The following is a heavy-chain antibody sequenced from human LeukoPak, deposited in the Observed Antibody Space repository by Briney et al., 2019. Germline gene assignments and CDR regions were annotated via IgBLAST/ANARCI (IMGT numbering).Heavy chain of an antibody. CDR3: ARGQNWNSWPFDY. V-gene: IGHV3-21*01. CDR1: GFTFSSYS. CDR2: MSILRSYI. Sequence: KPGGSLRLSCAATGFTFSSYSMIWVRQGPGKGLEWVSSMSILRSYIYYADSVKGRYTISRDNAKNSLYLQMNSLRAEDTAVYYCARGQNWNSWPFDYWGQGTLVSVSS. J-gene: IGHJ4*02. D-gene: IGHD1-7*01.